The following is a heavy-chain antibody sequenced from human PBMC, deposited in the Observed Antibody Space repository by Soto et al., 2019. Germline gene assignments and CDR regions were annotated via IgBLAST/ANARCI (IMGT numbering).Heavy chain of an antibody. J-gene: IGHJ3*01. D-gene: IGHD3-10*01. CDR1: GGYVSSSYY. CDR2: IYYSGST. Sequence: SETMSLTCTVSGGYVSSSYYWSWIRQPPGKGLEWIGYIYYSGSTNYNPSLKSRVTISVDTSKNQFSLNLSSVTAADTAVYYCARVWGGAFDFWGQGTMVTVSS. V-gene: IGHV4-61*01. CDR3: ARVWGGAFDF.